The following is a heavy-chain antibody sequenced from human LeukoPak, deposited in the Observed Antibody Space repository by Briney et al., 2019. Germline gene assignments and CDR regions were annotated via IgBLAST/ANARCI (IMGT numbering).Heavy chain of an antibody. CDR3: AKDSYYYGSGGQY. D-gene: IGHD3-10*01. J-gene: IGHJ4*02. Sequence: GGSLRLSCAASGFTFSSYGMHWVRQAPGKGLEWVAVISYDGSNKYYADSVKGRFTISRDNSKNTLYLQMNSLGAEDTAVYYCAKDSYYYGSGGQYWGQGTLVTVSS. V-gene: IGHV3-30*18. CDR2: ISYDGSNK. CDR1: GFTFSSYG.